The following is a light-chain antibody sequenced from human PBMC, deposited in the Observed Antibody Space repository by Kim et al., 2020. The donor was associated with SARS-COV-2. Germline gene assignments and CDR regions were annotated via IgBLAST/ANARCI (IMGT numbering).Light chain of an antibody. Sequence: IQMTQSPSSVSASVGDRVTISCRASRRVGTYLIWYQQSPGKVPKLLIHDASHLQGGVPSRFGGSGSGTDFTLTINNLQPEDSAVYYCLQANTLTRTFGGRTKVDI. J-gene: IGKJ4*01. CDR1: RRVGTY. CDR3: LQANTLTRT. CDR2: DAS. V-gene: IGKV1-12*01.